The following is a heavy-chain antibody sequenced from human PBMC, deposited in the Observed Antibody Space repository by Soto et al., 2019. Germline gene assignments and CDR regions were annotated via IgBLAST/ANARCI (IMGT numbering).Heavy chain of an antibody. CDR3: ARRTSGWYLDY. CDR2: ISGSGGST. D-gene: IGHD6-19*01. CDR1: GFTFSSYA. J-gene: IGHJ4*02. Sequence: EVQLLESGGGLVQPGGSLRLSCAASGFTFSSYAMSWVRQAPGKGLEWVSVISGSGGSTYYADSVKGRFTISRDNSKNTLHLQMNSLRAEDTAVYYCARRTSGWYLDYWCQGTLVTVSS. V-gene: IGHV3-23*01.